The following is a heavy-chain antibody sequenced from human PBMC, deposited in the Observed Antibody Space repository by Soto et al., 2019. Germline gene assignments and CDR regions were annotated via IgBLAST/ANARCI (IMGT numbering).Heavy chain of an antibody. V-gene: IGHV3-30-3*01. CDR3: ARPVEPFYYYGMDV. J-gene: IGHJ6*02. Sequence: GGSLRLSCAAAGFAFSTYAMEWVRQAPGKGLVWVALISYDGSEKYYADSAQGRFTVSRDNSKNTLYLQMNSLRPEDTAVYYCARPVEPFYYYGMDVWGQGTTVTVSS. CDR1: GFAFSTYA. CDR2: ISYDGSEK.